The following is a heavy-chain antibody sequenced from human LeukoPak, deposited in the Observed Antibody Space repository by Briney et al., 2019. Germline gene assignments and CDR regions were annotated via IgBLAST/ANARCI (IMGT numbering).Heavy chain of an antibody. D-gene: IGHD3-22*01. Sequence: GGSLRLSCAASGFTFSSCWMHWVRQAPGKGLEWLSSISSTSRYINYADSVKGRFTISRDNAKNSLYLQMNSLRAEDTAVYYCAKVLIPDSYYDSSGAHDAFDIWGQGTMVTVSS. CDR2: ISSTSRYI. J-gene: IGHJ3*02. CDR3: AKVLIPDSYYDSSGAHDAFDI. CDR1: GFTFSSCW. V-gene: IGHV3-21*01.